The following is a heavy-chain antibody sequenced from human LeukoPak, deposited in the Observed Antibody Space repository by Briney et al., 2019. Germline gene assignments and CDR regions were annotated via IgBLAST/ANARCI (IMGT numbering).Heavy chain of an antibody. D-gene: IGHD6-13*01. CDR2: IYSGGRA. CDR1: GFTFSSYS. V-gene: IGHV3-66*01. Sequence: GGSLRLSCAASGFTFSSYSMNWVRQAPGKGLEWVSVIYSGGRAYYADSVKGRFTISRDNSKNTLYLQMNRLRAEDTAVYYCARAGPSSSWHQFDYWGQGTLVTVSS. J-gene: IGHJ4*02. CDR3: ARAGPSSSWHQFDY.